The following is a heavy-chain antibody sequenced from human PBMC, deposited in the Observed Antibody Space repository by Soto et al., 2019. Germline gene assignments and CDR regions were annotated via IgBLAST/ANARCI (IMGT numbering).Heavy chain of an antibody. CDR3: ARFRRGRCSGGSCYSRWFDP. V-gene: IGHV4-34*01. CDR1: GGSFSGYY. D-gene: IGHD2-15*01. CDR2: INHSGST. Sequence: QVQLQQWGAGLLKPSETLSLTCAVYGGSFSGYYWSWIRQPPGKGLEWIGEINHSGSTNYNPSLKSRVTISVDTSKNQFSLKLSSVTAADTAVYYCARFRRGRCSGGSCYSRWFDPWGQGTLVTISS. J-gene: IGHJ5*02.